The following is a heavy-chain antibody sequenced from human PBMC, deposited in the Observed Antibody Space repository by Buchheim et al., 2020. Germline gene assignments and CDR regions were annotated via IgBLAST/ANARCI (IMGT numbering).Heavy chain of an antibody. D-gene: IGHD3-22*01. V-gene: IGHV4-39*01. CDR3: ARHNYDTIGYYPTWFDP. J-gene: IGHJ5*02. CDR2: IYYSGTT. Sequence: QLQLQESGPGLVKPSETLSLTCTVSGASISSSSYYWGWIRQPPGKGLEWIGSIYYSGTTYYNSSLQSRVTLSVDTSKNQFSVELSAVTAADTAVYYCARHNYDTIGYYPTWFDPWGQGTL. CDR1: GASISSSSYY.